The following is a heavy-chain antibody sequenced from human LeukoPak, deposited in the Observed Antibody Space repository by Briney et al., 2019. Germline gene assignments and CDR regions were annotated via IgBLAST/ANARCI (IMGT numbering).Heavy chain of an antibody. D-gene: IGHD2/OR15-2a*01. CDR3: ARARYVRVPFDY. J-gene: IGHJ4*02. CDR1: GFTFSSYW. CDR2: IKQDGSEK. Sequence: GGSLRLSCAASGFTFSSYWMNWVRQAPGKGPEWVANIKQDGSEKYYVDSVKGRFTISRDNAKNSVYLQMNSLRAEDTAVYYCARARYVRVPFDYWGQGTLVTVSS. V-gene: IGHV3-7*01.